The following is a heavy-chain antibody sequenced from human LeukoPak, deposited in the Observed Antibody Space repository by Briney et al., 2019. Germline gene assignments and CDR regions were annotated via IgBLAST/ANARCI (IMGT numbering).Heavy chain of an antibody. CDR1: GGTFSSYG. J-gene: IGHJ4*02. D-gene: IGHD6-6*01. CDR2: IIPIFGTA. V-gene: IGHV1-69*06. CDR3: ARDNGYSSSLDY. Sequence: ASVKVSCKASGGTFSSYGITWVRQAPGQGLEWMGGIIPIFGTANYAQKFQGRVTITADKSTSTAYMEPSGLRSEDTAVYYCARDNGYSSSLDYWGQGTLVTVSS.